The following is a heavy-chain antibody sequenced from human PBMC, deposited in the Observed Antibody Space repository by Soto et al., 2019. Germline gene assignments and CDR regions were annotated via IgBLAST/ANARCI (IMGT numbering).Heavy chain of an antibody. CDR1: GGSISSGGYC. CDR2: IYYGGRT. J-gene: IGHJ4*02. D-gene: IGHD1-7*01. Sequence: QVQLQESGPGLVKPSQTLSLTCTVSGGSISSGGYCWSWIRQHPGKGLEWIGYIYYGGRTYYNPSRHSLVTLSLDTSKNQFSLKLTSVTAADTAVYYCARVIANWNYGDYWGQGTLVTVSS. V-gene: IGHV4-31*01. CDR3: ARVIANWNYGDY.